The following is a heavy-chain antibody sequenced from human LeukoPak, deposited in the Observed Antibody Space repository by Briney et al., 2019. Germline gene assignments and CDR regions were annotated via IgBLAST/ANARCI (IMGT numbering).Heavy chain of an antibody. D-gene: IGHD3-10*01. Sequence: PSETLSLTCAVYGGSFSGYYWSWIRQPPGKGLEWIGEINHSGSTNYNPSLKSRVTISVDTSKNQFSLKLSSVTAADTAVYYCTRSDGYGLVGIWGQGTMVTVSS. V-gene: IGHV4-34*01. CDR3: TRSDGYGLVGI. CDR1: GGSFSGYY. CDR2: INHSGST. J-gene: IGHJ3*01.